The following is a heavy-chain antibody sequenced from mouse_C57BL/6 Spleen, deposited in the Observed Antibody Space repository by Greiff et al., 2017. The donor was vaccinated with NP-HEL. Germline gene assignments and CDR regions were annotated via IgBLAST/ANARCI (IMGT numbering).Heavy chain of an antibody. CDR1: GYTFTSYW. V-gene: IGHV1-7*01. CDR2: INPSSGYT. D-gene: IGHD2-4*01. J-gene: IGHJ4*01. CDR3: ERDWPRDYDVGYARDY. Sequence: QVQLKQSGAELAKPGASVKLSCKASGYTFTSYWMHWVKQRPGQGLEWIGYINPSSGYTKYNQKFKDKATLTADKSSSTASMQLRSLRYEDSAVDYCERDWPRDYDVGYARDYWGQGTSVTVSS.